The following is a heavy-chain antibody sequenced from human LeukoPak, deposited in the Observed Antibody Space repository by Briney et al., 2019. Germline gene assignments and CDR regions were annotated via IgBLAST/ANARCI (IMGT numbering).Heavy chain of an antibody. V-gene: IGHV3-48*03. CDR3: ARGLRDIVATTFDY. D-gene: IGHD5-12*01. CDR1: GFTFSSHE. Sequence: GGSLRLSCAASGFTFSSHEMNWVRQAPGKGLEWVSYISSSGSTIYYADSVKGRFTISRDNAKNSLYLQMNSLRAEDTAVYYCARGLRDIVATTFDYWGQGTLVTVSS. J-gene: IGHJ4*02. CDR2: ISSSGSTI.